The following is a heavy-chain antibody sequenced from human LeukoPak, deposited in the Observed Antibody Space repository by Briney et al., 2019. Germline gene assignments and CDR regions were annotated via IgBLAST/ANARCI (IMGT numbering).Heavy chain of an antibody. V-gene: IGHV4-4*02. CDR2: IYHSGST. D-gene: IGHD4-17*01. CDR1: GGSISSRNW. CDR3: ARASHDYGDYSHFDY. Sequence: ASETLSLTCAVSGGSISSRNWWSWVRQPPGKGLEWIGEIYHSGSTNYNPSLKTRVTISVDKSKNQFSLKLSSVTAADTAVYYCARASHDYGDYSHFDYWGQGTLVTVSS. J-gene: IGHJ4*02.